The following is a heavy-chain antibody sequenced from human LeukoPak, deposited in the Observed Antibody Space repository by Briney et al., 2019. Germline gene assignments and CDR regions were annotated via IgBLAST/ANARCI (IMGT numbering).Heavy chain of an antibody. Sequence: GASVKVSCKTSGYTFTGYYMHWVRQAPGQGREWMGWINPNSGGTNYAQKFQGRVTMTRDTSISTAYMELSRLRSDDTAVYYCARRTGDYYIDYWGQGTLVTVSS. CDR1: GYTFTGYY. J-gene: IGHJ4*02. D-gene: IGHD2-21*02. CDR2: INPNSGGT. V-gene: IGHV1-2*02. CDR3: ARRTGDYYIDY.